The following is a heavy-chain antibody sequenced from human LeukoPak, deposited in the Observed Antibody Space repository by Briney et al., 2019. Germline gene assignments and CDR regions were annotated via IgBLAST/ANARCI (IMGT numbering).Heavy chain of an antibody. D-gene: IGHD2-21*01. CDR3: VRSIFSSFDP. J-gene: IGHJ5*02. Sequence: ASVKVSCKASGYTFTDYYLHWVRQAPGQGLEWMGWINPDSGDTKYQQKFQGRVTMTRDTSINTAHMELSRLRSDDTAVYYCVRSIFSSFDPWGLGTLVTVSS. CDR2: INPDSGDT. V-gene: IGHV1-2*02. CDR1: GYTFTDYY.